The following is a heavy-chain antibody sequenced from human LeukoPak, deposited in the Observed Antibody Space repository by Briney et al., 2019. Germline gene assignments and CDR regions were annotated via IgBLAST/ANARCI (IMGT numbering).Heavy chain of an antibody. D-gene: IGHD6-13*01. J-gene: IGHJ4*02. CDR2: LSSSGGST. CDR1: GFTFSNYG. Sequence: GGTLRLSCAASGFTFSNYGMNWVRQAPGKGLEWVSALSSSGGSTYYADSVKGRFTISRDNSKNTLYLQMNSLRAEDTAVYYCTYWAGTADGFNGPSDFWGQGTLVTVSS. CDR3: TYWAGTADGFNGPSDF. V-gene: IGHV3-23*01.